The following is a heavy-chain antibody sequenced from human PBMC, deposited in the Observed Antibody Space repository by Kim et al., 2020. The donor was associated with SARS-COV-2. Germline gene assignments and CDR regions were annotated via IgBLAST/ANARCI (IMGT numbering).Heavy chain of an antibody. J-gene: IGHJ3*02. D-gene: IGHD2-21*01. Sequence: GGSLRLSCAASGFTFSSYAMHWVRQAPGKGLEWVAVISYDGSNKYYADSVKGRFTISRDNSKNTLYLQMNSLRAEDTAVYYCARRIVVVINDAFDIWGQGTMVGVSS. V-gene: IGHV3-30*04. CDR3: ARRIVVVINDAFDI. CDR2: ISYDGSNK. CDR1: GFTFSSYA.